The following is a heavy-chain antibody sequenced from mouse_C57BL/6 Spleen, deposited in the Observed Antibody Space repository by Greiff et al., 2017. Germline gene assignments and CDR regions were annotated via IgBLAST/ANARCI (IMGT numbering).Heavy chain of an antibody. CDR2: INPGSGGT. CDR3: ARDTIVNAMDY. V-gene: IGHV1-54*01. J-gene: IGHJ4*01. D-gene: IGHD2-12*01. Sequence: QVQLQQSGAELVRPGTSVQVSCKASGYAFTNYLIEWVKQRPGQGLERIGVINPGSGGTNYNEKFKGKATLTADKSSSTAYMQLSSLTSEDSAVYFCARDTIVNAMDYWGQGTSVTVSS. CDR1: GYAFTNYL.